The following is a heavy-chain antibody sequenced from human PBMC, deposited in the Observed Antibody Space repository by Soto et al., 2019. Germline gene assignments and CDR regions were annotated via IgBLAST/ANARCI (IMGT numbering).Heavy chain of an antibody. Sequence: PSETLSLTCTVSNGSIGLYYWSWIRLPPGKALEWIGYVYYSGTTNYNPSLKSRVIISVDTSMNQFSLKLISVTAADTAVYYCARDTNYYYYGLDVWGQGTTVT. CDR1: NGSIGLYY. CDR2: VYYSGTT. CDR3: ARDTNYYYYGLDV. D-gene: IGHD2-2*01. V-gene: IGHV4-59*01. J-gene: IGHJ6*02.